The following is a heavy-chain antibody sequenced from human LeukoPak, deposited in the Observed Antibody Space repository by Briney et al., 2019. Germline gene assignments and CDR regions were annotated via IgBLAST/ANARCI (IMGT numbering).Heavy chain of an antibody. CDR3: LRDLNWSLDQ. D-gene: IGHD1-20*01. J-gene: IGHJ4*02. Sequence: PGGSLRLSCDASGFTFYSYWMHWVRQAPGKGLVWVSRIKSDGITITYADSVKGRFTISRDNAKNTLYLQMNSLRAEDTAVYYCLRDLNWSLDQWGQGTLVTVSS. V-gene: IGHV3-74*01. CDR2: IKSDGITI. CDR1: GFTFYSYW.